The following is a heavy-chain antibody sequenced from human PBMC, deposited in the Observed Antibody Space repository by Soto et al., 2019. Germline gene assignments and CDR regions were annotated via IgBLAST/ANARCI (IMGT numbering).Heavy chain of an antibody. V-gene: IGHV5-51*01. CDR3: ARPSTTIFDVYGMDV. CDR1: GYSFTSYW. CDR2: IYPGDSDT. Sequence: GESLKISCKGSGYSFTSYWIGWVRQMPGKGLEWMGIIYPGDSDTRYSPSFQGQVTISADKSISTAYLQWSSLKASDTAMYYCARPSTTIFDVYGMDVWGQGTTVTVSS. J-gene: IGHJ6*02. D-gene: IGHD3-3*01.